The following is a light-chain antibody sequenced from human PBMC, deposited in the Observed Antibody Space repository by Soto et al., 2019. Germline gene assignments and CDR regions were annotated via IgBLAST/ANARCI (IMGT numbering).Light chain of an antibody. CDR1: SSDVGGYNY. CDR3: SSYGGSNNHV. CDR2: EVN. Sequence: QSALTQPPSASGSPGQSVSISCTGTSSDVGGYNYVSWFQQYPGKAPRLLIHEVNKRPSGVPDRFSGSKSGNTAALTVSEPEAEDEADYYCSSYGGSNNHVFGTGTKLTVL. V-gene: IGLV2-8*01. J-gene: IGLJ1*01.